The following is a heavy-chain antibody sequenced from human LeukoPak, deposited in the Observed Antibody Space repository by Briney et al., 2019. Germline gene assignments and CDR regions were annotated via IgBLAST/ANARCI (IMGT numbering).Heavy chain of an antibody. D-gene: IGHD3-22*01. Sequence: SETLSLTCTVSGGSISSYYWSWIRQPPGKGLEWIGYIYYSGSTYYNPSLKSRVTISVDTSKNQFSLKLSSVTAADTAVYYCASSHPEDYYDSSGQYTFDYWGQGSLVTVSS. CDR1: GGSISSYY. CDR3: ASSHPEDYYDSSGQYTFDY. J-gene: IGHJ4*02. CDR2: IYYSGST. V-gene: IGHV4-59*12.